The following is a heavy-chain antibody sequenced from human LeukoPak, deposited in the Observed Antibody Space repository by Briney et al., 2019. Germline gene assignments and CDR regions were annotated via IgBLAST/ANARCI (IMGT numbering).Heavy chain of an antibody. V-gene: IGHV4-61*01. CDR2: IYYSGSA. D-gene: IGHD4-17*01. Sequence: SETLSLTCTVSGGSISSSSYYWSWVRQPPGKGLEWIGYIYYSGSANSNPSLKSRVTVSLDTSKNQFSLKVRSVTAVDTAVYYCARGNDYGDSFDYWGQGTLVTVSS. CDR1: GGSISSSSYY. CDR3: ARGNDYGDSFDY. J-gene: IGHJ4*02.